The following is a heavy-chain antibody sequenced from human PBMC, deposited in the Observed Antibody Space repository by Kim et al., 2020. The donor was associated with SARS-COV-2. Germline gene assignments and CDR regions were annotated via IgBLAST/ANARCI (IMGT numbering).Heavy chain of an antibody. J-gene: IGHJ4*02. V-gene: IGHV3-49*02. Sequence: SVKGRSTNSRDDSKSIAYLQMNSLKTEDTAVYYCTRAPDSSGYYYLGFDYWGQGTLVTVSS. D-gene: IGHD3-22*01. CDR3: TRAPDSSGYYYLGFDY.